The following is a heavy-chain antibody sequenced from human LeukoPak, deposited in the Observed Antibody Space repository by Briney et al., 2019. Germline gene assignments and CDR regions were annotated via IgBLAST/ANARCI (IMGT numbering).Heavy chain of an antibody. J-gene: IGHJ4*02. Sequence: ASVKVSCKASGYTFTGYCMHWVRQAPGQGLEWMGWINPNSGGTNYAQKFQGRVTMTRDTSISTAYMELSRLRPDDTAVYYCARGRPSTTAMGKIDYWGQGTLVTASS. CDR3: ARGRPSTTAMGKIDY. CDR1: GYTFTGYC. CDR2: INPNSGGT. D-gene: IGHD5-18*01. V-gene: IGHV1-2*02.